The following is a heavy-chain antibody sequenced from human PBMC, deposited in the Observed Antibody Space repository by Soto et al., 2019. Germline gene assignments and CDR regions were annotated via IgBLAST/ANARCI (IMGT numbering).Heavy chain of an antibody. CDR3: AKADGQQWLIPHLDN. Sequence: EVQLLESGGGVVQPGGSLRLSCVASGFNFKKFAMAWVRQAAGEGLEWVSGISCCGGSASYADSVKGRFSIARDDSKNTVSLQLNSLRGEDTAQYYCAKADGQQWLIPHLDNGGQGTLVTVS. CDR2: ISCCGGSA. J-gene: IGHJ4*02. V-gene: IGHV3-23*01. CDR1: GFNFKKFA. D-gene: IGHD6-19*01.